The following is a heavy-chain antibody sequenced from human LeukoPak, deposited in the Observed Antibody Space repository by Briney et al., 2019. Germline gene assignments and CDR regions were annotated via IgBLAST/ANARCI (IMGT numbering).Heavy chain of an antibody. V-gene: IGHV4-34*01. CDR2: IIYSERI. Sequence: SETLSLTCAVFNASLSAYSWNWIRQSPGKGLEWIGEIIYSERINSNPSLKGRVTISEDTSKNHFTLRLISVTAADTAVYYCARGVRDNWNYWFDPWGQGSLVTVSS. D-gene: IGHD1-1*01. CDR1: NASLSAYS. J-gene: IGHJ5*02. CDR3: ARGVRDNWNYWFDP.